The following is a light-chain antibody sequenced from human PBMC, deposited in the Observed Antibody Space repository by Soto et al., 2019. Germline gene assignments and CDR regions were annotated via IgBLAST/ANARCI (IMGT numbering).Light chain of an antibody. CDR2: YAS. V-gene: IGKV1-5*01. CDR3: QQYNSYGT. J-gene: IGKJ5*01. Sequence: DLQMPQSPSTLSVSVGDRVTIPCRASQTISSWLAWYQQKPGRAPRLLIYYASTLDRGVPSRFSGSGSGTEFTLTISSLQPDDFATYYCQQYNSYGTFGQGTRLEVK. CDR1: QTISSW.